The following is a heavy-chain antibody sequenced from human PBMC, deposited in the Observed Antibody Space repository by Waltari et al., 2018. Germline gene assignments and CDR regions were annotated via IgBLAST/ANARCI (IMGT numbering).Heavy chain of an antibody. Sequence: QVQLVESGGGVVQPGRSLRLSCAASGFTFSSYGMHWVRQAPGKGVEWVAVISYDGSNKYYADSVKGRFTISRDNSKNTLYLQMNSLRAEDTAVYYCAKGSREWLPYGMDVWGQGTTVTVSS. CDR2: ISYDGSNK. V-gene: IGHV3-30*18. D-gene: IGHD3-3*01. CDR1: GFTFSSYG. CDR3: AKGSREWLPYGMDV. J-gene: IGHJ6*02.